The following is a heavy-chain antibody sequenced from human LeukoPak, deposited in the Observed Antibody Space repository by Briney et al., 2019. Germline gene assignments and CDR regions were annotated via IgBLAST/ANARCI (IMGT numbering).Heavy chain of an antibody. D-gene: IGHD2-2*01. CDR2: IYTSGST. J-gene: IGHJ4*02. V-gene: IGHV4-4*07. CDR1: GGSISSYY. CDR3: ARGLGYCSSTSCVLFDY. Sequence: PSETLSLTCTVSGGSISSYYWSWIRQPAGKGLEWIGRIYTSGSTNYNPSLKSRVTMSVDTSKNQFSLKLSSVTAADTAVYYCARGLGYCSSTSCVLFDYWGQGTLVTVSS.